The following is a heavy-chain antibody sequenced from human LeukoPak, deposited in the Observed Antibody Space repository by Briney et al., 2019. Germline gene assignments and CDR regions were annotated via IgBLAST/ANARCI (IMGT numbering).Heavy chain of an antibody. D-gene: IGHD3-9*01. CDR1: GFTFSSYT. J-gene: IGHJ4*02. V-gene: IGHV3-21*01. CDR3: ATSDFNILTGYNDY. CDR2: ISSSSYYI. Sequence: TGGSLRLSCAASGFTFSSYTMNWVRQAPGKGLEWGSSISSSSYYIYYADSVKGRFTISRDNAKNSLYLQMNSLRAEDTAVYYCATSDFNILTGYNDYWGQGTLVTVSS.